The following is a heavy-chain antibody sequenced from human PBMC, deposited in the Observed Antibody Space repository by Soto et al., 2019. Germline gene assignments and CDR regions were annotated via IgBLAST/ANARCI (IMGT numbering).Heavy chain of an antibody. CDR2: TYYRSKWYN. CDR1: GDSVSSNSAA. CDR3: ARDRGLAVAGTGGGWFDP. Sequence: PSQTLSLTCAISGDSVSSNSAAWNWIRQSPSRGLEWLGRTYYRSKWYNDYAVSVKSRITINPDTSKNQFSLQLNSVTPEDTAVYYCARDRGLAVAGTGGGWFDPWGQGTLVTVPS. V-gene: IGHV6-1*01. J-gene: IGHJ5*02. D-gene: IGHD6-19*01.